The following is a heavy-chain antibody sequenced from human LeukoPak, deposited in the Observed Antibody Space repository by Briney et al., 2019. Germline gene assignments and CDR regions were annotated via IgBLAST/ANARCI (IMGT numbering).Heavy chain of an antibody. CDR3: AKSRDPYCSNGICYDRKYYFDY. Sequence: GGSLRLSCAASGFTFSSYDMNWVRQAPGKGLEWVSGFSASGDSTHYADSVKGRFTISRDKSKNTLDLQMNSLRAEDTAVYYCAKSRDPYCSNGICYDRKYYFDYWGQGTLVTVSS. CDR2: FSASGDST. D-gene: IGHD2-8*01. V-gene: IGHV3-23*01. J-gene: IGHJ4*02. CDR1: GFTFSSYD.